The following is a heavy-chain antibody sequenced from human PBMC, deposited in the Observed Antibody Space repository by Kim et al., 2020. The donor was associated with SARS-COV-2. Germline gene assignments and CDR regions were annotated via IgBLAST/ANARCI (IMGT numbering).Heavy chain of an antibody. CDR1: GYTFSTFY. V-gene: IGHV1-46*01. CDR2: INANDGWT. CDR3: PRDLIAGEGREDFDY. D-gene: IGHD1-26*01. J-gene: IGHJ4*02. Sequence: ASVKVSCKASGYTFSTFYIHWVRRAPGQGLEWIGIINANDGWTKYAEKFQGRVAVTRDTTTSTVYMELTSLRSDDTAVYYCPRDLIAGEGREDFDYWGQGTLVPLS.